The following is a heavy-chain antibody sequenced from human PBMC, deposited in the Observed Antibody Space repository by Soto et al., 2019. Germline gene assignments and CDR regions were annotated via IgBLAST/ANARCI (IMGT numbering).Heavy chain of an antibody. J-gene: IGHJ6*02. CDR2: LSGSGGST. V-gene: IGHV3-23*01. CDR3: TKNIGASGTNYYGMDV. Sequence: EVQLLESGGGLVQPGGSLRLSCAASGFTFSSYAMNWVRQAPGQGLEWVSTLSGSGGSTYYAESVKGRFTISRDNSKNTLYLQMNSLRAEDTAVYSCTKNIGASGTNYYGMDVWGQGTTVTVSS. D-gene: IGHD6-13*01. CDR1: GFTFSSYA.